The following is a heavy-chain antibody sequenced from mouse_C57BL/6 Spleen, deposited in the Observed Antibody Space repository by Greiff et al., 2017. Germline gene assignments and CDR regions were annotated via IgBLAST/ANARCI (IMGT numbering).Heavy chain of an antibody. V-gene: IGHV1-19*01. J-gene: IGHJ4*01. CDR3: ATYDGYAMDY. CDR1: GYTFTDYY. Sequence: VQLQQSGPVLVKPGASVKMSCKASGYTFTDYYTNWVKQSHGKSLEWIGVINPYNGGTSYNQKFKGKATLTVDKSSSTAYMELNSLTSEDSAVYYCATYDGYAMDYWGQGTSVTVSS. D-gene: IGHD2-12*01. CDR2: INPYNGGT.